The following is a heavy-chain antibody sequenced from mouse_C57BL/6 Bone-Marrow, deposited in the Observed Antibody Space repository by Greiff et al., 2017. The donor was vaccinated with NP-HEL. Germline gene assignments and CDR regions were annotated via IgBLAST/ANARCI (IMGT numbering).Heavy chain of an antibody. V-gene: IGHV5-15*04. CDR3: ARLASGSSYDYAMEY. Sequence: EVKLVESGGGLVQPGGSLKLSCAASGFTFSDYGMAWVRQAPRKGPEWVAFISNLAYSIYYADTVTGRFTISRENAKNTLYLEMSSLRSEDTAMYYCARLASGSSYDYAMEYWGQGTSVTVSS. CDR1: GFTFSDYG. D-gene: IGHD1-1*01. J-gene: IGHJ4*01. CDR2: ISNLAYSI.